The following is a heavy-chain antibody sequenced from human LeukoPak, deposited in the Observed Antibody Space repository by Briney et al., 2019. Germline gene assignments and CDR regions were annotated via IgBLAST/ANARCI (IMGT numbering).Heavy chain of an antibody. CDR3: AREGSGDGMDV. CDR2: ISSSSSYI. Sequence: GGSLRLSCAASGFTFSSYSMNWVRQAPGKGLEWVSSISSSSSYIYYADSVKGRFTISRDNAKNSLYLQMNSLRAEGTAVYYCAREGSGDGMDVWGQGTTVTVSS. CDR1: GFTFSSYS. J-gene: IGHJ6*02. V-gene: IGHV3-21*01. D-gene: IGHD6-19*01.